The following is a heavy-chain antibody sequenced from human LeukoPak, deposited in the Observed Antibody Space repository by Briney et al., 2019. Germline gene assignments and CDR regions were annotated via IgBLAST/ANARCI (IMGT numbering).Heavy chain of an antibody. CDR2: INWNGGST. J-gene: IGHJ4*02. CDR3: ARDRGGGVASPVDY. V-gene: IGHV3-20*04. Sequence: AGTLRLSCAASGFISDDNDMSRHPQAPGKGRKGGSSINWNGGSTRYGDFVKGRFTMCRDNARKSLHLEMNSLRDEDTALYCCARDRGGGVASPVDYWGQGTLVTVSS. CDR1: GFISDDND. D-gene: IGHD3-16*01.